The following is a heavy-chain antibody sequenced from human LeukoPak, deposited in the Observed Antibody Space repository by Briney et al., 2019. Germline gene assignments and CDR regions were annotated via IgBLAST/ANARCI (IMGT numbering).Heavy chain of an antibody. CDR1: GGSISSYY. V-gene: IGHV4-59*08. CDR3: ARGPYSSDAGY. D-gene: IGHD6-25*01. J-gene: IGHJ4*02. Sequence: SETLSLTCTVSGGSISSYYWSWIRQPPGKGLEWIGYIYYSGSTNYNPSLKSRVTISVDTSKNQFSLRLSSVTAADTALYYCARGPYSSDAGYWGQGTLVTVSS. CDR2: IYYSGST.